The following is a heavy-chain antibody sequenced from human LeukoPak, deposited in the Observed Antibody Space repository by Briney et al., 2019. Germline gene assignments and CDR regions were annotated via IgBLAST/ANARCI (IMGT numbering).Heavy chain of an antibody. D-gene: IGHD4/OR15-4a*01. Sequence: GVSVKVSCKTSGYPFSNYSVAWVRQAPGQGPEWMGWISTNDGGTQYSQKFQERVALTRDTSTNTVHMELWTLRSDDTAVYYCARDTNYEIDYWGQGTLVIVSS. J-gene: IGHJ4*02. CDR2: ISTNDGGT. CDR1: GYPFSNYS. CDR3: ARDTNYEIDY. V-gene: IGHV1-18*01.